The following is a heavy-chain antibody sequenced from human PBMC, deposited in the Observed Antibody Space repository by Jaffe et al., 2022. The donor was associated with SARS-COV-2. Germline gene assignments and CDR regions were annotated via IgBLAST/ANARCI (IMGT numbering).Heavy chain of an antibody. D-gene: IGHD3-3*01. CDR1: GFTFSDYY. J-gene: IGHJ6*02. CDR2: ISSSGSTI. V-gene: IGHV3-11*01. CDR3: VRFWRPYGLDV. Sequence: QVQLVESGGGLVKPGGSLRLSCAASGFTFSDYYMTWVRQAPGKGLEWVSYISSSGSTIYYADSVKGRFTISRDNAKDSLYLQLNSLRAEDTAVYYCVRFWRPYGLDVWGQGTTVTVSS.